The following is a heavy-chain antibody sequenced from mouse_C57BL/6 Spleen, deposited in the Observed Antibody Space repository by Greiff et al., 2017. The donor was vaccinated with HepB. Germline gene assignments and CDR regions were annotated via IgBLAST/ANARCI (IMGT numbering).Heavy chain of an antibody. CDR1: GYSITSGYY. J-gene: IGHJ2*01. CDR3: AIYYESPFDY. V-gene: IGHV3-6*01. CDR2: ISYDGSN. Sequence: VQLQQSGPGLVKPSQSLSLTCSVTGYSITSGYYWNWIRQFPGNKLEWMGYISYDGSNNYNPSLKNRISITRDTSKNQFFLKLNSVTTEDTATYYCAIYYESPFDYWGQGTTLTVSS. D-gene: IGHD2-4*01.